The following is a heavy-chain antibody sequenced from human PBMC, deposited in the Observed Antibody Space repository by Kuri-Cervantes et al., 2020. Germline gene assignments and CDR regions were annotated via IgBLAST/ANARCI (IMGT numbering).Heavy chain of an antibody. CDR3: GSGDLGPYGMDV. D-gene: IGHD3-10*01. CDR1: GFTFSSYG. V-gene: IGHV3-23*01. Sequence: GGSLRLSCAASGFTFSSYGMHWVRQAPGKGLEWVSTLSGSGGSTFYADSVKGRFTISRDISKNTLYLQMSSLRAEDTAVYYCGSGDLGPYGMDVWGQGTAVTVSS. CDR2: LSGSGGST. J-gene: IGHJ6*02.